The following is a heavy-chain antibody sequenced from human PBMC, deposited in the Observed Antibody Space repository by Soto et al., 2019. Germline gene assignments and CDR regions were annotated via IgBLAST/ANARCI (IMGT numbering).Heavy chain of an antibody. V-gene: IGHV3-23*01. CDR3: ARRGPGTYFDY. J-gene: IGHJ4*02. Sequence: EVQLLESGGGLVQPGGSLRLSCAASGFTFSSYAMNWVRQAPGKGLEWVSVISGSGGSTYYADSVKGRFTIPRDNSKNXLYLXMNXLRAEDTAVYYXARRGPGTYFDYWGQGTLVTVSS. D-gene: IGHD6-13*01. CDR2: ISGSGGST. CDR1: GFTFSSYA.